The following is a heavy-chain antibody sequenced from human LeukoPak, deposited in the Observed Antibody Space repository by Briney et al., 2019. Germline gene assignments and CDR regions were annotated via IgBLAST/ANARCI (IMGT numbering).Heavy chain of an antibody. CDR1: GFTVSSNY. V-gene: IGHV3-66*01. CDR2: IYSGGGT. Sequence: GGSLRLSCAASGFTVSSNYMSWVRQAPGKGLEWVSTIYSGGGTYYVDSVKGRFIISRDNSKNTLYLQMNSLRAEDTAVYYCARDFPDFDYWGQGTLVTVSS. CDR3: ARDFPDFDY. J-gene: IGHJ4*02.